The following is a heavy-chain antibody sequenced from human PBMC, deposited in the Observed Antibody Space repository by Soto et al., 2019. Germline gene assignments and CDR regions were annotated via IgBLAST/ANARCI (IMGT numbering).Heavy chain of an antibody. CDR3: GVAGEDY. V-gene: IGHV4-34*01. Sequence: QVQLQQWGAGLLKPSETLSLTCAVYGGSFSGYYWSWIRQPPGKGLEGIGEINHSGSTNYNPSLKSRVTIAVDTSKNQFSLKLTSVTAADTAVYYCGVAGEDYWGQGTLVTVSS. CDR2: INHSGST. D-gene: IGHD6-19*01. CDR1: GGSFSGYY. J-gene: IGHJ4*02.